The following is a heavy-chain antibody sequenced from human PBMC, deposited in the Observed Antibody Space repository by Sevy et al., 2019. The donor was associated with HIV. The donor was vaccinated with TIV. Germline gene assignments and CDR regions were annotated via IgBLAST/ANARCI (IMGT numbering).Heavy chain of an antibody. Sequence: SETLSLTCAVSGGSISSYYWTWIRQPPGKGLEWIGYVNYRGSTNYNPSLKSRLTMSVDISKNQFSLKLTSVTAADTAVYYCARDSSTGITVHGVVTYSMDVWGQGTTVTVSS. D-gene: IGHD3-3*01. CDR1: GGSISSYY. V-gene: IGHV4-59*01. CDR3: ARDSSTGITVHGVVTYSMDV. CDR2: VNYRGST. J-gene: IGHJ6*02.